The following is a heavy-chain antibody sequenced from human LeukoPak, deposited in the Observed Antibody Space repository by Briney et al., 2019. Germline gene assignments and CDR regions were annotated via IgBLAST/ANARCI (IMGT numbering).Heavy chain of an antibody. J-gene: IGHJ4*02. V-gene: IGHV4-39*07. CDR1: GGSISTSSYY. CDR3: VTSVTVTFTPPAY. Sequence: SETLSFTCNVSGGSISTSSYYWGWIRQSPVKGLEWIGNLDFSGRTNYNPSLKSRVTLSIDTSQTQFSLRLTSVTAADTAVYYCVTSVTVTFTPPAYWGRGALVTVSS. D-gene: IGHD3-16*02. CDR2: LDFSGRT.